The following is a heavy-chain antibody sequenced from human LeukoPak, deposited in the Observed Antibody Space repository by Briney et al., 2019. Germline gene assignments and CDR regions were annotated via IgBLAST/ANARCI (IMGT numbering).Heavy chain of an antibody. Sequence: ASVKVSCKASGYTFTSYDINWVRQATGQGLEWMGWMNPNSGNTGYAQKFQGRVTITRNTSISTAYMELSSLRSDDTAVYYCARAPGITMVRGVINWFDPWGQGTLVTVSS. CDR1: GYTFTSYD. CDR2: MNPNSGNT. J-gene: IGHJ5*02. D-gene: IGHD3-10*01. V-gene: IGHV1-8*03. CDR3: ARAPGITMVRGVINWFDP.